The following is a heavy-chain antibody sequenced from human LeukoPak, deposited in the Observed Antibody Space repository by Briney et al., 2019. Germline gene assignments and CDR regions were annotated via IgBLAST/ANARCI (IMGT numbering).Heavy chain of an antibody. CDR1: GGSISTYY. Sequence: SETLSLTCTVSGGSISTYYWSWIRLPPGKGLEWIGYIYYSGSTNHNPSLKSRVNLSADTSKNQLSLKLNSVTAANTAVYYCARGRYYYDSRGLPAYYFDYWGQGTLVTVSS. CDR3: ARGRYYYDSRGLPAYYFDY. J-gene: IGHJ4*02. D-gene: IGHD3-22*01. CDR2: IYYSGST. V-gene: IGHV4-59*01.